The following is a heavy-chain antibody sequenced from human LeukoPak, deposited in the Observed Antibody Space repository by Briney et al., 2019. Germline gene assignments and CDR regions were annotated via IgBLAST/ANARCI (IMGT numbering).Heavy chain of an antibody. J-gene: IGHJ4*02. CDR3: ARDNTYMFDY. Sequence: GGSLRLSCAASGFSFSSYWMNWVRQAPGKGLVWVAHINTDGRTTTYADSVKGRFTVARDNAESTLYLEMNRLRAEDTAEYYCARDNTYMFDYWGQGTQVTVSS. CDR2: INTDGRTT. V-gene: IGHV3-74*01. CDR1: GFSFSSYW. D-gene: IGHD2-2*02.